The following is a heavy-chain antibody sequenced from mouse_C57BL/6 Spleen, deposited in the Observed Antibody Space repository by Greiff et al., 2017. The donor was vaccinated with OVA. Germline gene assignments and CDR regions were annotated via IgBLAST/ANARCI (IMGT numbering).Heavy chain of an antibody. J-gene: IGHJ3*01. CDR1: GYTFTDYE. CDR3: TRQNYGNYVAWFAY. V-gene: IGHV1-15*01. CDR2: IDPETGGT. Sequence: QVQLQQSGAELVRPGASVTLSCKASGYTFTDYEMHWVKQTPVHGLEWIGAIDPETGGTAYNQKFKGKAILTADKSSSTAYMELRSLTSEDSAVYYCTRQNYGNYVAWFAYWGQGTLVTVSA. D-gene: IGHD2-1*01.